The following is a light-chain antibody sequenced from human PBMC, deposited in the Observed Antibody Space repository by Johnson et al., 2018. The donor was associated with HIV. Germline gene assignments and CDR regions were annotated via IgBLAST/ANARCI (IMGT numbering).Light chain of an antibody. CDR3: GTWEGSPSAYV. J-gene: IGLJ1*01. V-gene: IGLV1-51*01. CDR2: ENN. CDR1: SSDIGNNY. Sequence: QSVLTQPPSVSAAPGQKVTISCSGSSSDIGNNYVSWYQQLPGTAPKLLIYENNKRPSGIPDRFSGSKSGTSATLGITGLQTGDEADYYCGTWEGSPSAYVFGTWTKVTVL.